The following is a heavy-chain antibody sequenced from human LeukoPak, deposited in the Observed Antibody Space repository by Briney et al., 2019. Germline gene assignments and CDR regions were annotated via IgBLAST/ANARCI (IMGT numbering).Heavy chain of an antibody. Sequence: SETLSFTCTVSGVSISSYYCSWFRQPPGKGLEWIGYISTSGTTDYSPSLKSRATLSKHTSKNQFSLKLSSVTAADTAGYYCARHEEGSGWYRSFIDLWGRGTVVIVSS. CDR2: ISTSGTT. CDR1: GVSISSYY. CDR3: ARHEEGSGWYRSFIDL. D-gene: IGHD6-19*01. J-gene: IGHJ2*01. V-gene: IGHV4-4*09.